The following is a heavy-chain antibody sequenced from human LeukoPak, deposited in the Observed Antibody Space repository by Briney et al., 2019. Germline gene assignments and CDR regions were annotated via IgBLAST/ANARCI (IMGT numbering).Heavy chain of an antibody. D-gene: IGHD3-16*01. CDR1: GFTFSSYA. CDR3: ARIESGRYTY. CDR2: ISYDGSNK. V-gene: IGHV3-30-3*01. Sequence: GGSLRLSCAASGFTFSSYAMHWVRQAPGKGLEWVAVISYDGSNKYYADSVKGRFTISRDNSKNSLYLQMNSLRVEDTAVYYCARIESGRYTYWGQGTLVTVAS. J-gene: IGHJ4*02.